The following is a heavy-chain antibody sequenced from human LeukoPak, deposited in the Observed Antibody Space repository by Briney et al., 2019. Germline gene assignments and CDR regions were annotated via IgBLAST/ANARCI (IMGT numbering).Heavy chain of an antibody. D-gene: IGHD4-23*01. J-gene: IGHJ4*02. CDR1: GFTFSSYG. V-gene: IGHV3-23*01. CDR3: AKGLRWPDFDY. CDR2: ISASGGST. Sequence: GGSLRLSCAASGFTFSSYGMHWVRQAPGKGLEWVSTISASGGSTYYADSVKGRFTISRDNPKNTMYLQMNSLRADDTAVYYCAKGLRWPDFDYWGQGTLVTVSS.